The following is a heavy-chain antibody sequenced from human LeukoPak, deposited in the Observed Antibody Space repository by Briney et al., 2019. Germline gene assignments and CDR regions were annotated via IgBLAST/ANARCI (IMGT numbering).Heavy chain of an antibody. CDR3: AKDTAVAAAGTGYFQH. J-gene: IGHJ1*01. CDR2: ISWNSGSI. D-gene: IGHD6-13*01. CDR1: GFTFDDYA. Sequence: GGSLRLSCAASGFTFDDYAMHWVRQAPGKGLDWVSGISWNSGSIGYADSVKGRFTISRDNAKNSLYLQMNSLRAEDTALYYCAKDTAVAAAGTGYFQHWGQGTLVTVSS. V-gene: IGHV3-9*01.